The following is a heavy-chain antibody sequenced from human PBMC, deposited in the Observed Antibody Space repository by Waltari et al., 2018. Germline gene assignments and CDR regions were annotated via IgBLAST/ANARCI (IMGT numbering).Heavy chain of an antibody. V-gene: IGHV4-39*01. CDR2: CSYSGTT. Sequence: QLQLQESGPRLVRPSETLSLICRVSGVSITSNRHYWAWIRQSPGQGLEWIGTCSYSGTTYISPSLKSRVSVSRDTSKNQVSLILGSVTAADMAVYYCATYIGASVGTAAFDVWGQGTMVTVSS. J-gene: IGHJ3*01. CDR3: ATYIGASVGTAAFDV. D-gene: IGHD5-12*01. CDR1: GVSITSNRHY.